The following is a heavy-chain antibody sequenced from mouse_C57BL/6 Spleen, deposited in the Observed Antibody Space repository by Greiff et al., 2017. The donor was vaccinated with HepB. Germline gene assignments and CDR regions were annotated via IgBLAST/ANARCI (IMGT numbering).Heavy chain of an antibody. J-gene: IGHJ2*01. CDR1: GYAFSSSW. Sequence: VQLQQSGPELVKPGASVKISCKASGYAFSSSWMNWVKQRPGKGLEWIGRIYPGDGDTNYNGKFKGKATLTADKSSSTAYMQLSSLTSEDSAVYFCARESGFTTVVFDYWGQSTTLTVSS. CDR2: IYPGDGDT. CDR3: ARESGFTTVVFDY. D-gene: IGHD1-1*01. V-gene: IGHV1-82*01.